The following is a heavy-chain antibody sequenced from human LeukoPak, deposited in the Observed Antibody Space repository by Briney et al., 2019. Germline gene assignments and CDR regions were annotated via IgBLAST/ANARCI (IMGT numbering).Heavy chain of an antibody. V-gene: IGHV4-59*01. Sequence: SETLSLTCTVSGGSISSYYWSWIRQPPGKGLEWIGYIYCSGSTNYNPSLKSRVTISVDTSKNQFSLKLSSVTAADTAVYYCASSDVSGWSGGYYYYGMDVWGQGTTVTVSS. CDR2: IYCSGST. J-gene: IGHJ6*02. D-gene: IGHD6-19*01. CDR1: GGSISSYY. CDR3: ASSDVSGWSGGYYYYGMDV.